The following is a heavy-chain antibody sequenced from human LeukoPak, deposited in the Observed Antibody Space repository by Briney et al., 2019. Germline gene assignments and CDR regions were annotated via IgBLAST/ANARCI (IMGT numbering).Heavy chain of an antibody. Sequence: PSETLSLTCTVSGGSISSSSYYWGWIRQPPGKGLEWIGSIYYSGSTYYNPSLKSRVTISVDTSKNQFSLKLSSVTAADTAVYYCARQVEGSGSYPQDYYYYMDVWGKGTTVTVSS. J-gene: IGHJ6*03. CDR3: ARQVEGSGSYPQDYYYYMDV. CDR2: IYYSGST. V-gene: IGHV4-39*01. CDR1: GGSISSSSYY. D-gene: IGHD3-10*01.